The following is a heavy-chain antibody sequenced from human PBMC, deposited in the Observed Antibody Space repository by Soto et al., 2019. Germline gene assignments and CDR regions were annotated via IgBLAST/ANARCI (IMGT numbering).Heavy chain of an antibody. V-gene: IGHV4-59*01. Sequence: SETLSLTCTVSGGSISSYYWSWIRQPPGKGLEWIGYIYYSGSTNYNPSLKSRVTISVDTSKNQFSLKLSSVTAADTAVYYCARVGYCSSTSCRPFDYWGQGTLVTVSS. CDR3: ARVGYCSSTSCRPFDY. J-gene: IGHJ4*02. D-gene: IGHD2-2*01. CDR1: GGSISSYY. CDR2: IYYSGST.